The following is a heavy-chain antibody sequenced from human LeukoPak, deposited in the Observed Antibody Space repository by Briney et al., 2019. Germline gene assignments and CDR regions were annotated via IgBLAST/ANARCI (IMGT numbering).Heavy chain of an antibody. Sequence: GGSLRLSCAASGFTFSSFTMNWVRQAPGKGLEWVSSISSTSTYIHYADSVKGRFTISRDNAKNTLYLQMNSLRAEDTAVYYCLRDYYGSGDYWGQGTLVTVSS. D-gene: IGHD3-10*01. CDR3: LRDYYGSGDY. CDR1: GFTFSSFT. CDR2: ISSTSTYI. V-gene: IGHV3-21*01. J-gene: IGHJ4*02.